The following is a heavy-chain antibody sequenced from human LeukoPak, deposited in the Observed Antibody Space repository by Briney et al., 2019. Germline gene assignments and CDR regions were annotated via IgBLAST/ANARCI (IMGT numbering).Heavy chain of an antibody. CDR3: ARNLLGIAAAES. J-gene: IGHJ5*02. Sequence: SETLSLTCAVSGSSLNSSNWWGWIRQPPGKGLEWIGYIYYSGSAYYNPSPQSRVTMSVDTSQNQFSLKLSSVTAVDTAVYYCARNLLGIAAAESWGQGILVTVSS. D-gene: IGHD6-13*01. CDR2: IYYSGSA. V-gene: IGHV4-28*01. CDR1: GSSLNSSNW.